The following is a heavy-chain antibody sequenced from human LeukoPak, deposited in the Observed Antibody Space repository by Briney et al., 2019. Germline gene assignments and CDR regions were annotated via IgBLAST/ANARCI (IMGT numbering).Heavy chain of an antibody. V-gene: IGHV3-20*04. CDR1: GFTFDDYG. CDR2: INWNGGNT. CDR3: ARVASNYDFDY. D-gene: IGHD4-11*01. Sequence: GGSLRLSCAASGFTFDDYGMTWVRQAPGKGLEWVSGINWNGGNTGYADPVKGRFTISRDNAQNSLYLQMNSLRAEDTALYYCARVASNYDFDYWGQGTLVSVSS. J-gene: IGHJ4*02.